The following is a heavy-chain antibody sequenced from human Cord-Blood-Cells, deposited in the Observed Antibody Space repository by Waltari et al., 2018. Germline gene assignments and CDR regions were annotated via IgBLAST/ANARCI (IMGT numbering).Heavy chain of an antibody. D-gene: IGHD2-15*01. CDR1: GGSFSGYY. Sequence: QVQLQQWGAGLLKPSETLSLTCAVYGGSFSGYYWSWIRQPPGRGLEWIGEINHSGSTNYNPSLKSRVTISVDTSKNQFSLKLSSVTAADTAVYYCARGRGWDIWGQGTMVTVSS. CDR2: INHSGST. J-gene: IGHJ3*02. V-gene: IGHV4-34*01. CDR3: ARGRGWDI.